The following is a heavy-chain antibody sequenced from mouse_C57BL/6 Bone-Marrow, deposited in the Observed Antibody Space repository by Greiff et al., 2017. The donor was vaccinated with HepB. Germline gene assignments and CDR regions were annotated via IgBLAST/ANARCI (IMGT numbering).Heavy chain of an antibody. CDR1: GFTFSSYA. V-gene: IGHV5-9-1*02. Sequence: EVHLVESGEGLVKPGGSLKLSCAASGFTFSSYAMSWVRQTPEKRLEWVAYISSGGDYIYYADTVKGRFTISRDNARNTLYLQMSSLKSEDTAMYYCTRDHPFYYYGSKSHYYAMDYWGQGTSVTVSS. CDR2: ISSGGDYI. J-gene: IGHJ4*01. D-gene: IGHD1-1*01. CDR3: TRDHPFYYYGSKSHYYAMDY.